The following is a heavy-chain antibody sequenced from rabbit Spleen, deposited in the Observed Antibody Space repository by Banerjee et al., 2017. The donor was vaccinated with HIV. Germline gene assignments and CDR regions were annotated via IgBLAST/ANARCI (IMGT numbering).Heavy chain of an antibody. CDR2: IGTGVGDT. J-gene: IGHJ4*01. V-gene: IGHV1S45*01. CDR1: GVSFSDKDV. D-gene: IGHD2-1*01. CDR3: VRDQAGDADYGPFYLNL. Sequence: EQLEESGGGLAKPEGSLTLTCKASGVSFSDKDVMCWVRQAPGKGLEWIACIGTGVGDTYYANWAKGRFPISSHNAQNTLHLQLSSLTAADTATYFCVRDQAGDADYGPFYLNLWGPGTLVTVS.